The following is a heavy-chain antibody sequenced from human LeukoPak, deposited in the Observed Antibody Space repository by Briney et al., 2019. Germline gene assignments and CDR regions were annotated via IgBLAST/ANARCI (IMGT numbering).Heavy chain of an antibody. D-gene: IGHD1-26*01. CDR1: GVSVGSAGYY. CDR3: ARTQSQSGSYRYYFGF. V-gene: IGHV4-61*08. Sequence: SETLSLTCTVSGVSVGSAGYYWSWIRQPPGGGLEWIGYIYYISNTNYSPSLKSRVTMSVNPSENQFSLKLNSVTAADTAMYYCARTQSQSGSYRYYFGFWGQGTLVTVSS. J-gene: IGHJ4*02. CDR2: IYYISNT.